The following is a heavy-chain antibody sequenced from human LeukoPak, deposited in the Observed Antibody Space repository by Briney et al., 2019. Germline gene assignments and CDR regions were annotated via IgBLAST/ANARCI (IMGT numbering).Heavy chain of an antibody. CDR2: ISAYNGNT. CDR3: ARGPNSITIFGVVTRNQNDY. Sequence: ASVKVSCKASGYTLTSYGISWVRQAPGQGLEWMGWISAYNGNTNYAQKLQGRVTMTTDTSTSTAYMELRSLRSDATAVYYCARGPNSITIFGVVTRNQNDYWGQGTLVTVSS. D-gene: IGHD3-3*01. CDR1: GYTLTSYG. V-gene: IGHV1-18*01. J-gene: IGHJ4*02.